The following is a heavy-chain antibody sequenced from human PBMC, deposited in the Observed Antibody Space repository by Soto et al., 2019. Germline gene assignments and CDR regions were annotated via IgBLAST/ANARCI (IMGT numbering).Heavy chain of an antibody. J-gene: IGHJ4*02. V-gene: IGHV1-18*03. CDR3: AIAYYDILTGYYPFDY. Sequence: QVQLVQSGAEVKKPGASVKVSCKASGYTFTSYGISWVRQAPGQGLEWMGWISAYNGNTNYAQKLQGRVTMTTDTSTSTAYMELRILRSDDMAVYYCAIAYYDILTGYYPFDYWGQGTLVTVSS. CDR2: ISAYNGNT. CDR1: GYTFTSYG. D-gene: IGHD3-9*01.